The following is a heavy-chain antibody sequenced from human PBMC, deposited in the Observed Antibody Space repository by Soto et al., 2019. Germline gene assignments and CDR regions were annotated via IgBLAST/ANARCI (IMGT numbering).Heavy chain of an antibody. CDR1: GYTFTSYY. CDR2: INPSGGNT. Sequence: ASVKVSCKASGYTFTSYYMHWVRQAPGQGLEWMGIINPSGGNTSYAQKFQGRVTMTRNTSTSTAYMELSSLRSEDTAVYYCARGRVDWFDPWGQGTLVTVSS. J-gene: IGHJ5*02. V-gene: IGHV1-46*01. D-gene: IGHD2-15*01. CDR3: ARGRVDWFDP.